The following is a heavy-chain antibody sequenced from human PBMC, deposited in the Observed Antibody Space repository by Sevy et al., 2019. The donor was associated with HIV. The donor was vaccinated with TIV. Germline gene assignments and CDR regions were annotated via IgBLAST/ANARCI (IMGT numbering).Heavy chain of an antibody. Sequence: GGSLRLSCVTSGFTFSSYAMSWVRQTPGKGLEWVSAIGGSADYTYYADSLKGRCTTSKDNSKNTRYLQMNGLRAEDTAVYYCAKEVSEQSYSDYWGQGTLATVS. D-gene: IGHD3-10*01. CDR2: IGGSADYT. CDR3: AKEVSEQSYSDY. CDR1: GFTFSSYA. J-gene: IGHJ4*02. V-gene: IGHV3-23*01.